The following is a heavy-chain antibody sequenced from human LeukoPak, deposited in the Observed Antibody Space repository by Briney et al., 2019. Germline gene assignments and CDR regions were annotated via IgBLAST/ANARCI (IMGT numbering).Heavy chain of an antibody. D-gene: IGHD3-3*01. V-gene: IGHV3-23*01. CDR2: ITGSGGTS. Sequence: GGSLRLSCVASGFTFSSHAMNGVRQAPGKGLEWVSGITGSGGTSHGADFVKGRFTISRDNSKNTLFLQMNSLRAEDTATYYCVKDHAVSLWSGYRSRFDSWGQGTLVTVSS. CDR1: GFTFSSHA. CDR3: VKDHAVSLWSGYRSRFDS. J-gene: IGHJ4*02.